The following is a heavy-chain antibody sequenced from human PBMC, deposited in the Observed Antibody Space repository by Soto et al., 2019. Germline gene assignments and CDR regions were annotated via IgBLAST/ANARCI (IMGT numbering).Heavy chain of an antibody. CDR1: GGSFSGYY. Sequence: SETLSLTCAVYGGSFSGYYWSWIRQPPGKGLEWIGEINHSGSTNYNPSLKSRVTISVDTSKNQFSLKLSSVTAADTAVYYCAREGAAAGPLYYYYYMDVWGKGTTVTVSS. V-gene: IGHV4-34*01. CDR2: INHSGST. J-gene: IGHJ6*03. CDR3: AREGAAAGPLYYYYYMDV. D-gene: IGHD6-13*01.